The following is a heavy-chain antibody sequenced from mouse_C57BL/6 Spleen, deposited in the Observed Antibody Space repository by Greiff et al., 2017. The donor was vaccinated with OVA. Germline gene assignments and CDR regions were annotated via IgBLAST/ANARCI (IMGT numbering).Heavy chain of an antibody. Sequence: VQLQQSGAELMKPGASVKLSCKATGYTFTGYWIAWVKQRPGHGLVWIGEILPGSGSTNYNEKFKGKATFTADTSSNTAYMQLSSLTTEDSAIYYCARTTYYDYDGDFDYWGQGTTLTVSS. J-gene: IGHJ2*01. CDR3: ARTTYYDYDGDFDY. CDR2: ILPGSGST. CDR1: GYTFTGYW. D-gene: IGHD2-4*01. V-gene: IGHV1-9*01.